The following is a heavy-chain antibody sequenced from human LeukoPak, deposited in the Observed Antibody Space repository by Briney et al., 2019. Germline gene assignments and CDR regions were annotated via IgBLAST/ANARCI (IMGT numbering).Heavy chain of an antibody. V-gene: IGHV3-74*01. D-gene: IGHD1-14*01. Sequence: QTGGSLRLSRAASGFTFGNSWVHWVRQAPGKGLVWVSLINADGSTTTYADSVKGRFTISRDNARNTLSLQMNSLTIEDTAVYYCVVVVEPPDSDGFDVWGQGTMITVSS. CDR3: VVVVEPPDSDGFDV. CDR1: GFTFGNSW. CDR2: INADGSTT. J-gene: IGHJ3*01.